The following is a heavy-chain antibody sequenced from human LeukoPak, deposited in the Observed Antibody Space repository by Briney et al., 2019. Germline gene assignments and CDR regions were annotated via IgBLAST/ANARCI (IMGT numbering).Heavy chain of an antibody. J-gene: IGHJ4*02. D-gene: IGHD3-9*01. CDR3: ATLGGYFDWEYDY. V-gene: IGHV1-8*01. CDR2: MNPNSGNT. Sequence: GASVKVSCKASGYTFTSYDINWVRQATGQGLEWMGWMNPNSGNTGYARKFQGRVTMTRNTSISTAYMELSSLRSEDTAVYYCATLGGYFDWEYDYWGQGTLVTVSS. CDR1: GYTFTSYD.